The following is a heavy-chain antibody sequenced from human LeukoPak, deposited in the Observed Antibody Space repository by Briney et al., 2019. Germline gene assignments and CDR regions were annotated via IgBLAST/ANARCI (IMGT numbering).Heavy chain of an antibody. Sequence: ASVKVSCKASGYTFTSYYMHWVRQAPGQGLEWMGIINPSGGSTSYAQKFQGRVTMTRDTSTSTVYMVLSSLRSEDTAVYYCARDGYYHDSSGYHHGGDYFDYWGQGTLVTVSS. CDR3: ARDGYYHDSSGYHHGGDYFDY. CDR1: GYTFTSYY. V-gene: IGHV1-46*01. D-gene: IGHD3-22*01. J-gene: IGHJ4*02. CDR2: INPSGGST.